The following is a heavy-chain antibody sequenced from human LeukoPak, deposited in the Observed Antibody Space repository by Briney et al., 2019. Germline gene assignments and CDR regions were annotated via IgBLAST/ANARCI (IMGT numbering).Heavy chain of an antibody. CDR3: ARGGYYGSGSFPDY. Sequence: ASVKVSCKASGYTFTGYYMHWVRQAPGQGLEWMGWISAYNGNTNYAQKVQGRVTMTTDTYTSTAYMDLMNLRSDDTAVYYCARGGYYGSGSFPDYWGQGTLVTASS. D-gene: IGHD3-10*01. J-gene: IGHJ4*02. CDR1: GYTFTGYY. CDR2: ISAYNGNT. V-gene: IGHV1-18*04.